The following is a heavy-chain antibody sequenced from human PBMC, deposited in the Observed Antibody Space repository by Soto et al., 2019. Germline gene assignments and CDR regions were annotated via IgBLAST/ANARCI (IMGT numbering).Heavy chain of an antibody. D-gene: IGHD6-25*01. J-gene: IGHJ6*02. CDR1: GFTFSRYG. CDR2: ISGLSSYI. Sequence: EVQLVESGGGLVKPGGSLRLSCAASGFTFSRYGMNWVRQAPGKGLELVSSISGLSSYIYYADSVQGRFTVSRDNAKNSLYVQMNSLRAEDTAVYYCAIDPQQRLADSYCYGRDVWGQGTTVIVSS. CDR3: AIDPQQRLADSYCYGRDV. V-gene: IGHV3-21*02.